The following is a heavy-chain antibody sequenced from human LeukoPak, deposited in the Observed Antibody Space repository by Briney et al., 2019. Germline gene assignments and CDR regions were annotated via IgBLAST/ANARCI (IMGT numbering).Heavy chain of an antibody. D-gene: IGHD3-10*01. CDR2: ISYDGSNK. V-gene: IGHV3-30*18. CDR3: AKDMPPRFGELPSPIDY. CDR1: GFTFSSYG. Sequence: GGSLRLSCAASGFTFSSYGMHWVRQAPGKGLEWVAVISYDGSNKYYADSVKGRFTISRDNSENTLYLQMNSLRAEDTAVYYCAKDMPPRFGELPSPIDYWGQGTLVTVSS. J-gene: IGHJ4*02.